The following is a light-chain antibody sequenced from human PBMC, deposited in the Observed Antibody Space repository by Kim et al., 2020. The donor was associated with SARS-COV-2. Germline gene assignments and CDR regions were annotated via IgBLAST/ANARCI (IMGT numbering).Light chain of an antibody. J-gene: IGKJ2*01. CDR2: QAS. Sequence: DIQMTQSPSTLSASVGDRVTITCRASQIINTYLAWYQQKPGKAPDLLIYQASSLQIGVPSRFSGSGSGTEFTLTINSLQPDDFATYYCQHYIRFPYTFVQGTKLE. CDR1: QIINTY. V-gene: IGKV1-5*03. CDR3: QHYIRFPYT.